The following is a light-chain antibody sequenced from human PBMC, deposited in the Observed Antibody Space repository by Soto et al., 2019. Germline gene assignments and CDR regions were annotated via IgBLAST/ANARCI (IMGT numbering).Light chain of an antibody. J-gene: IGLJ1*01. V-gene: IGLV2-14*01. CDR3: GSYTGNMYV. CDR2: GVS. Sequence: SGLTQPASVSGSPGQSITSYCTGTSGDVGGYKFVSWYQQDPGKAPKLMICGVSNRPSGVSSRFSGSKSGNTASLTISGLQAEDEADYFCGSYTGNMYVFGNGTKVTV. CDR1: SGDVGGYKF.